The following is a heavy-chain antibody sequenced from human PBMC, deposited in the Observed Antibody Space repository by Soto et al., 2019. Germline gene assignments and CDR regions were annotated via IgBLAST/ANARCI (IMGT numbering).Heavy chain of an antibody. J-gene: IGHJ3*02. CDR1: GFTFSSYS. V-gene: IGHV3-21*01. Sequence: PGGSLRLSCAASGFTFSSYSMNWVRQAPGKGLEWVSSISSSSSYIYYADSVKGRFTISRDNAKNSLYLQMNSLRAEDTAVYYCARDPPPMVRGTRRAFDIWGQGTMVTVSS. D-gene: IGHD3-10*01. CDR2: ISSSSSYI. CDR3: ARDPPPMVRGTRRAFDI.